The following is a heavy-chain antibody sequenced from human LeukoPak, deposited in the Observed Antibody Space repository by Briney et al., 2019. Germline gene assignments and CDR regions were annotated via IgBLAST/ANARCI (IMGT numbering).Heavy chain of an antibody. V-gene: IGHV4-34*01. CDR3: ARHPYNWNAESYFDY. D-gene: IGHD1-20*01. CDR1: GGSFSGYY. J-gene: IGHJ4*02. CDR2: INHSGST. Sequence: SETLSLTCAVYGGSFSGYYWSWIRQPPGKGLEWIGEINHSGSTNYNPSLKSRVTISVDTSKNQFSLKLSSVTAADTAVYYCARHPYNWNAESYFDYWGQGTLVTVSS.